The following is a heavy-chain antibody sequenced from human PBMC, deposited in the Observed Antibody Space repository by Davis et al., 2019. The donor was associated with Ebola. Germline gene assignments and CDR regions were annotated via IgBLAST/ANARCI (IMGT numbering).Heavy chain of an antibody. Sequence: PGGSLRLSCAASGFTFSSYWMHWVRQAPGKGLVWVSRINTDGSSTTYADSVKGRFTISRDNAKNTLYLQMNSLRAEDTAVYYCARGGHCSSTSCSGLNWFDPWGQGTLVTVSS. D-gene: IGHD2-2*01. CDR1: GFTFSSYW. CDR3: ARGGHCSSTSCSGLNWFDP. CDR2: INTDGSST. V-gene: IGHV3-74*01. J-gene: IGHJ5*02.